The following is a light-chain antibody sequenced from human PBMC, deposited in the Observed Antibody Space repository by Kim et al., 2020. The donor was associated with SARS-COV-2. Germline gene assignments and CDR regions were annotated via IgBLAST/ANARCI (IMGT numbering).Light chain of an antibody. V-gene: IGLV1-47*02. J-gene: IGLJ3*02. Sequence: QSVLTQPPSASGTPGQRVTISCSGSSSNIGSNYVYWYQQLPGTAPKLLIYSNNQRPSGVPDRFSGSNSGTSASLAISGLRSEDEADYYCAAWDDSLSGPVFGGGTQLTVL. CDR1: SSNIGSNY. CDR3: AAWDDSLSGPV. CDR2: SNN.